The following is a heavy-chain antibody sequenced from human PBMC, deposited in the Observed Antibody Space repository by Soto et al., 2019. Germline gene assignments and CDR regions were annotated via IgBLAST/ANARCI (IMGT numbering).Heavy chain of an antibody. CDR1: CYSITSTNTY. Sequence: SDTLSLTCTITCYSITSTNTYWRCFRHPPVEGLDCIGFFSYSGTTSYSPSLKCWVAILLDTSKNQFSLSLSFVIAADTAVYYCARGRGYSYGLDPWGQGTLVTVS. V-gene: IGHV4-30-4*02. J-gene: IGHJ5*02. CDR2: FSYSGTT. CDR3: ARGRGYSYGLDP. D-gene: IGHD5-18*01.